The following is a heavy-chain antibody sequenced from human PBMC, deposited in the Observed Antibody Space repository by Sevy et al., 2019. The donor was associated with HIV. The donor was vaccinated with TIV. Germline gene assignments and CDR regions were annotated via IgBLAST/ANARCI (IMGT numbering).Heavy chain of an antibody. J-gene: IGHJ4*02. CDR1: GFSFSSYG. V-gene: IGHV3-30*02. CDR2: IQYDGSNK. CDR3: VKEGGGEGGDH. Sequence: GGSLRLSCAASGFSFSSYGMHWVRQAPGKGPEWMSYIQYDGSNKDYAHSVKGRFTISRDNSKNTLYLQMNSLRVEDTAVFYCVKEGGGEGGDHWGQGTLVTVSS. D-gene: IGHD2-21*01.